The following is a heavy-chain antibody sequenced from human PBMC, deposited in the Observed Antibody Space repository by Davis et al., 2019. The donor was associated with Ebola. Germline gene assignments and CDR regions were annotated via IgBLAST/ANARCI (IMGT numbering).Heavy chain of an antibody. CDR2: INPSGGST. Sequence: AASVKVSCKASGYTFTGFYMHWVRQAPGQGLEWMGIINPSGGSTSYAQKFQGRVTMTRDTSTSTVYMELSSLRSEDTAVYYCARDHPKYYYYYYGMDVWGQGTTVTVSS. V-gene: IGHV1-46*01. CDR3: ARDHPKYYYYYYGMDV. J-gene: IGHJ6*02. CDR1: GYTFTGFY.